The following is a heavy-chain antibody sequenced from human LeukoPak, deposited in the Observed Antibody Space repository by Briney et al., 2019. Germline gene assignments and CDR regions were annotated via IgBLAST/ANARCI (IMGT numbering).Heavy chain of an antibody. Sequence: GASVKVSCKASGYTFTSYGISWVRQAPGQGREWMGWISAYNGNTNYAQKLQGRVTMTTDTSTSTAYMELRSLRSDDTAVYYCARESKPGGVRGVIPSRYFDYWGQGTLVTVSS. CDR2: ISAYNGNT. V-gene: IGHV1-18*04. D-gene: IGHD3-10*01. CDR1: GYTFTSYG. CDR3: ARESKPGGVRGVIPSRYFDY. J-gene: IGHJ4*02.